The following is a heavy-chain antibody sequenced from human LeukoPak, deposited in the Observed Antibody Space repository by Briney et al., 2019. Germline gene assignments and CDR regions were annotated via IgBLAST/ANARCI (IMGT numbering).Heavy chain of an antibody. CDR2: IHHSGST. Sequence: SETLSLTCTVSGYSTTSGYFWGWIRQPPGKGLGWIGSIHHSGSTYYNPSLKSRITISIDTSKNQFSLKLSSVTAADTAVYYCAREMDYYDSSGYDAFDIWGQGTMVTVS. V-gene: IGHV4-38-2*02. J-gene: IGHJ3*02. CDR3: AREMDYYDSSGYDAFDI. D-gene: IGHD3-22*01. CDR1: GYSTTSGYF.